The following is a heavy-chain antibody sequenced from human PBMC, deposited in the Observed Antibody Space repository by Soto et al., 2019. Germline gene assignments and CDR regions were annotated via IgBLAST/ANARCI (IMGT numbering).Heavy chain of an antibody. CDR2: INHSGST. CDR3: ARXASYCSGGSCYIGWFDP. CDR1: GGSFSCYY. V-gene: IGHV4-34*01. Sequence: SETLSLTCAVYGGSFSCYYWSWIRQPPGKGLEWIGEINHSGSTNYNPSLKSRVTISVDTSKNQFSLKLSSVTAADTAVYYCARXASYCSGGSCYIGWFDPWGQGTLVTVSS. J-gene: IGHJ5*02. D-gene: IGHD2-15*01.